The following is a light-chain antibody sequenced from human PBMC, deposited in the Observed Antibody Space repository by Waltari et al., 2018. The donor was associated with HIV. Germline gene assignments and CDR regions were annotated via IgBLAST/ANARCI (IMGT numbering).Light chain of an antibody. CDR2: EVN. V-gene: IGLV2-23*02. J-gene: IGLJ3*02. CDR1: GSDIGTYNL. CDR3: SSYAGSSTLWV. Sequence: QSAMTKPASVSESPGQPLPISRTGTGSDIGTYNLVSRYQQYPGKAPKLIIYEVNTRPSGVSSRFSGSKSGNTASLTVSGLQAEDEADYYCSSYAGSSTLWVFVGGTQLTVL.